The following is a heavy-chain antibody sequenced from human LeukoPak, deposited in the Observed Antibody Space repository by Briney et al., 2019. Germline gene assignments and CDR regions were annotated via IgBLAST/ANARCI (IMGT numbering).Heavy chain of an antibody. D-gene: IGHD5-18*01. Sequence: ASVKVSCKVSGYTLTELSMHWVRQAPGKGLEWMGGFDPEDGETIYAQKFQGRVTMTEDTSTDTAYMELSSLRSEDTAVYYCATDLRYSYGYPNYYYGMDVWGKGTTVTVSS. CDR3: ATDLRYSYGYPNYYYGMDV. CDR2: FDPEDGET. V-gene: IGHV1-24*01. J-gene: IGHJ6*04. CDR1: GYTLTELS.